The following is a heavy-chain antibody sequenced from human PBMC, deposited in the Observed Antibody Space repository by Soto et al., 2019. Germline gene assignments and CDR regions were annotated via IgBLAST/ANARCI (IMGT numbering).Heavy chain of an antibody. D-gene: IGHD3-22*01. CDR2: IYYSGST. CDR1: GGSISSGGYY. CDR3: ARAHDSSGYYSRAFDY. J-gene: IGHJ4*02. Sequence: QVQLQESVPGLVKPSQTLSLTCTVSGGSISSGGYYWSWIRQHPGKGLEWIGYIYYSGSTYYNPSLKSRVTISVDTSKNQFSLKLSSVTAADTAVYYCARAHDSSGYYSRAFDYWGQGTLVTVSS. V-gene: IGHV4-31*03.